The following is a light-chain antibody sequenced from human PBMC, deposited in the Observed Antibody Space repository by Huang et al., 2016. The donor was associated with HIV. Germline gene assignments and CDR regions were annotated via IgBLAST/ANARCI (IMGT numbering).Light chain of an antibody. CDR3: QQYGSSPPYT. J-gene: IGKJ2*01. CDR2: GAS. Sequence: EIVLTQSPGTLSLSPGERATLSCRASQSVSSHYLAWFQQKPGQAPRLLFYGASSRATGIPDRFSGTGSGTDFTLTISRLEPEDFAVYYCQQYGSSPPYTFGQGTKLEIK. CDR1: QSVSSHY. V-gene: IGKV3-20*01.